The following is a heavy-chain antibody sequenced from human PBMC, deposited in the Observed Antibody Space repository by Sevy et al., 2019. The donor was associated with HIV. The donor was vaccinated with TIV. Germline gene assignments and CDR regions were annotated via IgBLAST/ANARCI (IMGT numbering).Heavy chain of an antibody. CDR1: GFTFSNAW. J-gene: IGHJ4*02. CDR3: TTSIAAAGYHDY. Sequence: GGSLRLSCAASGFTFSNAWTSWVRQAPGKGLEWVGRIKSKTDGGTTDYAAPVKGRFTISRDDSKNTLYLQMNSLKTEDTAVYYCTTSIAAAGYHDYWGQGTLVTVSS. V-gene: IGHV3-15*01. CDR2: IKSKTDGGTT. D-gene: IGHD6-13*01.